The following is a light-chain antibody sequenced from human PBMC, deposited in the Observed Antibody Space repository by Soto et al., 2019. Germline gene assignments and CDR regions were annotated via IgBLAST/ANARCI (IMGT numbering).Light chain of an antibody. CDR1: QSVLYSSNNKNY. CDR3: QQYYATPYT. V-gene: IGKV4-1*01. CDR2: WAS. Sequence: DIVMTQSPDSLAVSLGERATINCKSSQSVLYSSNNKNYLAWYQQKPGQPPKFLIYWASTRESGVPDRFSGSASGTEFTLTINSLQAEDVAVYYCQQYYATPYTFGQGTKLEIK. J-gene: IGKJ2*01.